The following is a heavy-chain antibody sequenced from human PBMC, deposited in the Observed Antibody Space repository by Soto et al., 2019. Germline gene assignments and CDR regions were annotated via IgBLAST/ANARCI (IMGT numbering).Heavy chain of an antibody. CDR1: GGSISSGGYY. J-gene: IGHJ4*02. CDR3: AWSNYYDSSGYYPPLSFDY. D-gene: IGHD3-22*01. V-gene: IGHV4-31*03. Sequence: QVQLQESGPGLVQPSQTLSLTCTVSGGSISSGGYYWSWIRQHPGKGLEWIGYIYYSGSTYYNPSLKSRVTISVDTSKNQFSLKLSSVTAADTAVYYCAWSNYYDSSGYYPPLSFDYWGQGTLVTVSS. CDR2: IYYSGST.